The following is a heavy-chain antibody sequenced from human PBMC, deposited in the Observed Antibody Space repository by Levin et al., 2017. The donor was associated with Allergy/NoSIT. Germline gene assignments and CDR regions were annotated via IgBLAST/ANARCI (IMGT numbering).Heavy chain of an antibody. Sequence: AGGSLRLSCTVSGGSNSSYYWSWIRQPPGKGLEWIGYIYYSGSTNYNPSLKSRVTISVDTSKNQFSLKLSSVTAADTAVYYCARGGYYYYMDVWGKGTTVTVSS. V-gene: IGHV4-59*01. CDR1: GGSNSSYY. CDR2: IYYSGST. CDR3: ARGGYYYYMDV. J-gene: IGHJ6*03.